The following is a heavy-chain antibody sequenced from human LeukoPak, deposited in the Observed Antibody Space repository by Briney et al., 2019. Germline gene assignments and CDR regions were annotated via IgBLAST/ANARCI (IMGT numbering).Heavy chain of an antibody. CDR2: ISSSGSTI. D-gene: IGHD6-6*01. Sequence: GGSLRLSCVASGFTLSDYYMSWIRQAPGKGLEWVSYISSSGSTIYYADSVKGRFTISRDNAKNSLYLQMNSLRAEDTAVYYCARAIAARPNDYWGQGTLVTVSS. V-gene: IGHV3-11*01. J-gene: IGHJ4*02. CDR1: GFTLSDYY. CDR3: ARAIAARPNDY.